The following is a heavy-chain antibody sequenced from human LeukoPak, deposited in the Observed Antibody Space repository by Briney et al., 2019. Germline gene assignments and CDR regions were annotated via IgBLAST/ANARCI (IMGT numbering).Heavy chain of an antibody. V-gene: IGHV3-30*18. J-gene: IGHJ3*02. D-gene: IGHD1-26*01. CDR2: ISYDGGYK. CDR3: AKRLSGSYWPVDI. CDR1: GFTFSTYG. Sequence: PGGSLRLSCAASGFTFSTYGMHWVRQAPGKGLEWVAVISYDGGYKYYADSVKGRFTISRDNSKNTLYLQMNSLRAEDTAVYYCAKRLSGSYWPVDIWGQGTMVTVSS.